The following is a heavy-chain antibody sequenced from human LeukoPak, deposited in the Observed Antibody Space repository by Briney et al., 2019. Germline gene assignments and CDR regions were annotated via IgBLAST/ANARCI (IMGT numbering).Heavy chain of an antibody. CDR3: ARVRVITGTYYYYYYMDV. J-gene: IGHJ6*03. CDR2: IIPIFGTA. D-gene: IGHD3-22*01. CDR1: GGTFSSYA. Sequence: SVKVSCKASGGTFSSYAISWVRQAPGQGLEWMGGIIPIFGTANYAQKFQGRVTITTDESTSTAYMELSSLRSEDTAVYYCARVRVITGTYYYYYYMDVWGKGTTVTVSS. V-gene: IGHV1-69*05.